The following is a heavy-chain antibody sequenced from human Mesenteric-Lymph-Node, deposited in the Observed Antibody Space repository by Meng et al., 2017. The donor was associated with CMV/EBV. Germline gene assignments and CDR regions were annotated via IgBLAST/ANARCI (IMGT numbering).Heavy chain of an antibody. CDR2: IKPDGSEK. CDR3: ARDLTTTPGQNY. V-gene: IGHV3-7*01. J-gene: IGHJ4*02. Sequence: CETSGFTFGSYWMSWVRQAPGKGLEWVANIKPDGSEKYYVDSMKGRFTISRDNAKNSLYLQMSSLRAEDTAVYYCARDLTTTPGQNYWGQGTLVTVSS. CDR1: GFTFGSYW. D-gene: IGHD1-1*01.